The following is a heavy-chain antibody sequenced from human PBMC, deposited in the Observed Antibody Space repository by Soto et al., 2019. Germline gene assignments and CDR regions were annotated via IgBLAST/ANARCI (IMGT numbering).Heavy chain of an antibody. Sequence: ASVKVSCKASGFSFTGYYIHWLRQAPGQGLEWMGWINAHSGGTEYEQKFQGRVTLTRDTSIATAYLTLTSLTSDDTALYYCAKDLTRQLAYWLDPWGQGTQVTVSS. D-gene: IGHD6-6*01. CDR1: GFSFTGYY. J-gene: IGHJ5*02. CDR2: INAHSGGT. CDR3: AKDLTRQLAYWLDP. V-gene: IGHV1-2*02.